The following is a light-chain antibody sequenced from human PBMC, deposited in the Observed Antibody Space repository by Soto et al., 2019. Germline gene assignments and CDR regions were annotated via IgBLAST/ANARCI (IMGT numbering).Light chain of an antibody. Sequence: EIVMTQSPATLSVSPGERATLSCRASRSVSSNLAWYQQKPGQAPRLLIYGASTRATGFPARFSGSGSGTEFTLTISSLQSEDFAVYYCQQYNNWPPANTFGQGTKLEIK. CDR3: QQYNNWPPANT. CDR1: RSVSSN. J-gene: IGKJ2*01. CDR2: GAS. V-gene: IGKV3-15*01.